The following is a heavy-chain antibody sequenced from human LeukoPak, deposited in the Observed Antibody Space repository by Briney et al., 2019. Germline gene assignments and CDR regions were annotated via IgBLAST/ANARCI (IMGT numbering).Heavy chain of an antibody. J-gene: IGHJ4*02. CDR3: ARGRRKRGITMVRGVKYYFDY. CDR2: INHSGST. D-gene: IGHD3-10*01. V-gene: IGHV4-34*01. Sequence: SETLSLTCAVYGGSFSGYYWSWIRQPPGKGLEWIGEINHSGSTNYNPSLKSRVTISVDTSKNQFSLKLSSVTAADTAVYYCARGRRKRGITMVRGVKYYFDYWGQGTLVTVSS. CDR1: GGSFSGYY.